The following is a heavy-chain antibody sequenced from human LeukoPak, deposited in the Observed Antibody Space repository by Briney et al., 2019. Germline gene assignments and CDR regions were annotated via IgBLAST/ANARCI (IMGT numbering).Heavy chain of an antibody. CDR1: GFTFSSYG. V-gene: IGHV3-33*01. J-gene: IGHJ6*02. CDR2: IWYDGSNK. Sequence: SGGSLRLSCAASGFTFSSYGMHWVRQAPGKGLEWVAVIWYDGSNKYYADSVKGRFTISRDNSKNTLYLQMNSLRAEDTAVYYCARDGSYYGMDVWGQGTTVTVSS. CDR3: ARDGSYYGMDV.